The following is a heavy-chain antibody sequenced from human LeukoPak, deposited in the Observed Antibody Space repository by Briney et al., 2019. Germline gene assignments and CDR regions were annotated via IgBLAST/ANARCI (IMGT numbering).Heavy chain of an antibody. J-gene: IGHJ4*02. V-gene: IGHV3-21*01. Sequence: GGSLRLSCAASGFTFSSYSMNWVRQAPGKGLEWVSSISSSSSYIYYADSVKGRFTISRDNAKNSLNLQMNSLRAEDTAVYYCARDLRDIVVVPAAMFADWGQGTLVTVSS. CDR1: GFTFSSYS. D-gene: IGHD2-2*01. CDR3: ARDLRDIVVVPAAMFAD. CDR2: ISSSSSYI.